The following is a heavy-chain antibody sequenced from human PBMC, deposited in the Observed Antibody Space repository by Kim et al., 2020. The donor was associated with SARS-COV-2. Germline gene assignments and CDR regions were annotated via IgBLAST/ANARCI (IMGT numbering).Heavy chain of an antibody. CDR1: EFTFSNYA. CDR2: ISGSGGRT. J-gene: IGHJ4*02. V-gene: IGHV3-23*01. Sequence: GGSLRLSCAASEFTFSNYAMSWVRQAPGKGLEWVSDISGSGGRTYYADSVKGRFTISRDNSKNTLFLQMNNLRADDTAVYYCTKQSGSAYYFDYWGQGTLVTVSS. CDR3: TKQSGSAYYFDY. D-gene: IGHD3-10*01.